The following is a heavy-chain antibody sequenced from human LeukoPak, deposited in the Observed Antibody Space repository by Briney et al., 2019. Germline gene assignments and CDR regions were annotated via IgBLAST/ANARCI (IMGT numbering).Heavy chain of an antibody. Sequence: GRSLRLSCAASGFIFSNYGMHWVRQAPGKGLEWVAVIWYDGGNKYYADSVKGRFTISRDNSKNTLYLQMNSLRAEDTAVYYCARVAPIYSSSLFYLDYWGQGTLVTVSS. D-gene: IGHD6-13*01. CDR1: GFIFSNYG. CDR2: IWYDGGNK. CDR3: ARVAPIYSSSLFYLDY. J-gene: IGHJ4*02. V-gene: IGHV3-33*01.